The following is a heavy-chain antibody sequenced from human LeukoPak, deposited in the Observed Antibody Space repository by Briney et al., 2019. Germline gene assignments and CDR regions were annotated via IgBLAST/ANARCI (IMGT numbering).Heavy chain of an antibody. J-gene: IGHJ3*02. CDR1: GYTLTSYY. V-gene: IGHV1-46*01. D-gene: IGHD3-22*01. Sequence: ASVKVSCKASGYTLTSYYMHWVRQAPGQGLEWMGIINPSGGSTSYAQKFQGRVTMTRDTSTSTVYMELSSLRSEDTAVYYCARDMASGYYYGNTFDIWGQGTMVTVSS. CDR3: ARDMASGYYYGNTFDI. CDR2: INPSGGST.